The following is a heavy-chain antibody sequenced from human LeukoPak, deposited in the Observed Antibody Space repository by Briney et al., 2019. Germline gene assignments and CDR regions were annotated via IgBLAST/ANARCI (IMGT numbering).Heavy chain of an antibody. D-gene: IGHD5-12*01. CDR2: ISWNSGSI. Sequence: PGRSLRLSCAASGFTFDDYAMHWVRQAPGKGLEWVSGISWNSGSIGYADSVKGRFTISRDNAKNSLFLQMNSLRAEDTALYYCAKGSAMDIAFDYWGQGTLVTVSS. J-gene: IGHJ4*02. V-gene: IGHV3-9*01. CDR1: GFTFDDYA. CDR3: AKGSAMDIAFDY.